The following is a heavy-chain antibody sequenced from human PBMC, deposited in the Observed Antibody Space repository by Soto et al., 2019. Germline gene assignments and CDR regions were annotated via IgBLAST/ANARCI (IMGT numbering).Heavy chain of an antibody. V-gene: IGHV3-48*02. CDR2: ISSGGGTQ. CDR3: ARSGNYRLDY. CDR1: GFTLSNYN. J-gene: IGHJ4*02. D-gene: IGHD1-26*01. Sequence: GGSLRLSCGTSGFTLSNYNMKWVRQAPGKGLEWISYISSGGGTQYYADSVKGRFTISRDSAKNSLNLQMNSLRDEDTAVYYCARSGNYRLDYWGQGTLVTVSS.